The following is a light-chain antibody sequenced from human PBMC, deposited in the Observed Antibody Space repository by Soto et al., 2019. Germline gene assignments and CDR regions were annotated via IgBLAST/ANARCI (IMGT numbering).Light chain of an antibody. J-gene: IGKJ1*01. Sequence: DIQMTQSPSTLSGSVGYRVTITCRASQTISICVPWYQQKPGKAPKLLTYKASTLKSGVPSRFSGSGSGTEFTLTISSLQPDDFATYYCQHYNSYSEAFGQGTRWIS. CDR3: QHYNSYSEA. CDR1: QTISIC. V-gene: IGKV1-5*03. CDR2: KAS.